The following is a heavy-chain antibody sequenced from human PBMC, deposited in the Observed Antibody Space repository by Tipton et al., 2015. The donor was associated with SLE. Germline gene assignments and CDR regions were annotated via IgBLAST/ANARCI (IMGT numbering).Heavy chain of an antibody. CDR2: INHSGST. V-gene: IGHV4-34*01. Sequence: LRLSCAVYGGSFSGYYWSWIRQPPGKGLEWIGEINHSGSTNYNPSLKSRVTISVDTSKNQFSLKLSSVTAADTAVYYCARGPQPGESFDYWGQGTLVAVSS. CDR1: GGSFSGYY. CDR3: ARGPQPGESFDY. D-gene: IGHD1-26*01. J-gene: IGHJ4*02.